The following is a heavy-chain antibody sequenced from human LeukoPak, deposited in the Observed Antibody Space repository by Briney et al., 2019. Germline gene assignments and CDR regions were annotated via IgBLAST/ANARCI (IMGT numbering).Heavy chain of an antibody. Sequence: SETLSLTCTVSGGSISSGGYYWSWIRQHPGKCLEWIGYIYYSGSTYYNPSLKSRVTISVDTSKNQFSLKLSSVTAADTAVYYCARDGIAARPGGFDYWGQGTLVTVSS. D-gene: IGHD6-6*01. CDR3: ARDGIAARPGGFDY. CDR2: IYYSGST. J-gene: IGHJ4*02. V-gene: IGHV4-31*03. CDR1: GGSISSGGYY.